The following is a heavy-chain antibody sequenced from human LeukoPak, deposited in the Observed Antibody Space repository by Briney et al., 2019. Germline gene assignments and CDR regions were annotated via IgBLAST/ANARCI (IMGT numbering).Heavy chain of an antibody. CDR3: ARGVRQQLYSDY. D-gene: IGHD6-13*01. CDR2: IYYSGST. J-gene: IGHJ4*02. V-gene: IGHV4-30-4*07. CDR1: GGSISSGGYS. Sequence: PSETLSLTCAVSGGSISSGGYSWSWIRQPPGKGLEWIGYIYYSGSTYYNPSLKSRVTISVDTSKNQFSLKLSSVTAADTAVYYCARGVRQQLYSDYWGQGTLVTVSS.